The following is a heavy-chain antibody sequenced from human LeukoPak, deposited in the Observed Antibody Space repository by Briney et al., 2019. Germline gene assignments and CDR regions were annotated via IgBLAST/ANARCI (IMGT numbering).Heavy chain of an antibody. Sequence: SETLSLTCTVSGGSISSYYWSWIRQPPGKGLESIGYIYYSGSTNYNPSLKSRVTISVDTSKNQFSLKLSSVTAADTAVYYCARVNYDPLTYYFYYMDVWGKGTTVTVSS. D-gene: IGHD3-3*01. CDR1: GGSISSYY. CDR2: IYYSGST. V-gene: IGHV4-59*01. J-gene: IGHJ6*03. CDR3: ARVNYDPLTYYFYYMDV.